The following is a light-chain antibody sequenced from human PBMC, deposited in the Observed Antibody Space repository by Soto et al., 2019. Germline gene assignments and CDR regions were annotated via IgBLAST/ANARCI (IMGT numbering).Light chain of an antibody. J-gene: IGKJ3*01. CDR1: QSVSSSF. V-gene: IGKV3-20*01. CDR2: GAS. CDR3: PQYSTSPFT. Sequence: IVLTQSPGTLSLSPWERATLSCRASQSVSSSFLAWYQQKPGQAHRLLIYGASSRATGIPDRFSGSGSGTDFTLTISRLEPEDFAVYYCPQYSTSPFTFGPGTKVDIK.